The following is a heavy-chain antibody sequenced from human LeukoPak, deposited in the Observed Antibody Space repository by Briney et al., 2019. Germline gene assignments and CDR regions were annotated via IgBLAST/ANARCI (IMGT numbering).Heavy chain of an antibody. J-gene: IGHJ4*02. Sequence: ASVKVSCKASGYTFTSYDINWVRQATGQGLEWMGWMNPNSGNTGYAQKLQGRVTMTTDTSTSTAYMELRSLRSDDTAVYYCARDPSSSGYLYYFDYWGQGTLVTVSS. CDR1: GYTFTSYD. CDR3: ARDPSSSGYLYYFDY. V-gene: IGHV1-8*01. CDR2: MNPNSGNT. D-gene: IGHD3-22*01.